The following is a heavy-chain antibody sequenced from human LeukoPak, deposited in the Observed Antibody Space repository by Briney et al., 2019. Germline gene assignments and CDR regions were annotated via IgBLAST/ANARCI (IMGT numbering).Heavy chain of an antibody. V-gene: IGHV4-34*01. CDR3: ARLYSGSYIY. J-gene: IGHJ4*02. CDR1: GGSFSGYY. D-gene: IGHD1-26*01. CDR2: INHSGST. Sequence: SETLSLTCAVYGGSFSGYYWSWIRQPPGKGLEWIGEINHSGSTNYNPSLKSRVTISVDTSKNQFSLKLSSVSAADTAVYYCARLYSGSYIYWGQGTLVTVSS.